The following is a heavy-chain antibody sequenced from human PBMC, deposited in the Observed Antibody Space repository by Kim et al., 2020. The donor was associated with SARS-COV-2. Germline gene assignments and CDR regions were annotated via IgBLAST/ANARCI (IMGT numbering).Heavy chain of an antibody. Sequence: GGSLRLSCAGSGFTFRDHYMTWIRQAPGMGLEWLSFISPSGSIIIYADSVKGRFTVSRDNDKNSHYLQMNNLRADDSAVYYCARETVVGPLDYWGQGILV. CDR3: ARETVVGPLDY. V-gene: IGHV3-11*01. D-gene: IGHD3-10*01. CDR2: ISPSGSII. CDR1: GFTFRDHY. J-gene: IGHJ4*02.